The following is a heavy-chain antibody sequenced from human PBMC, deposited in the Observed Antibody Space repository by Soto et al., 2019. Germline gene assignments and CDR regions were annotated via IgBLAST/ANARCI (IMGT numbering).Heavy chain of an antibody. J-gene: IGHJ3*02. D-gene: IGHD1-26*01. V-gene: IGHV3-48*01. Sequence: GGSLRLSCAASGFTFSSYSMNWVRQAPGKGLEWVSYISSSSSTIYYADSVKGRFTISRDKAKNTLYLQMNSLRAEDTAVYYCARDRSYYLSRDAFDIWGQGTMVTVSS. CDR2: ISSSSSTI. CDR3: ARDRSYYLSRDAFDI. CDR1: GFTFSSYS.